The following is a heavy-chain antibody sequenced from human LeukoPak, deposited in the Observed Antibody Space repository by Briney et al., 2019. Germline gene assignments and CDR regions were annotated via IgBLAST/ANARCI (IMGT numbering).Heavy chain of an antibody. J-gene: IGHJ4*02. D-gene: IGHD2-21*02. V-gene: IGHV3-23*01. CDR2: ISGGGDIT. CDR3: VREDTPATANY. Sequence: PGGSLRLSCAASGFNFANHAMSWVRQTAGKGPEWVSAISGGGDITYYADSVKGRFTISRDNSKDTLFLQMHSLRPGDTAVYYCVREDTPATANYWGQGILVTISS. CDR1: GFNFANHA.